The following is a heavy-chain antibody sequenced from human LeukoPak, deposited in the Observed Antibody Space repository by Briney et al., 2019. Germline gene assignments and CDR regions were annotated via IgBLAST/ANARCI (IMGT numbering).Heavy chain of an antibody. J-gene: IGHJ4*02. Sequence: SETLSLTCTVSGGSISSHYWSWIRQPPGKGLEWIGYIYYSGSTNYNPSLKSRVTISVDTSKNQFSLKLSSVTAADAAVYYCARGGVGALRFLEWLPFDYWGQGTLVTVSS. CDR2: IYYSGST. D-gene: IGHD3-3*01. CDR1: GGSISSHY. CDR3: ARGGVGALRFLEWLPFDY. V-gene: IGHV4-59*11.